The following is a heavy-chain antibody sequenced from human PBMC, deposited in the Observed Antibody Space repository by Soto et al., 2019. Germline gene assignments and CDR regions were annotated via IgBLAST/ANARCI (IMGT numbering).Heavy chain of an antibody. D-gene: IGHD5-18*01. CDR3: ATEGSGYSYGYGGNYYGMDV. V-gene: IGHV3-53*02. Sequence: EVQLVETGGGLIQPGGSLRLSCAASGFSVSSNYMSWVRQAPLKGLEWVSVIYSGGSTYYADSVKGRFTISRDNSKNTLYLQMNSLRAEDTAVYYCATEGSGYSYGYGGNYYGMDVWGQGTTVTVSS. J-gene: IGHJ6*02. CDR2: IYSGGST. CDR1: GFSVSSNY.